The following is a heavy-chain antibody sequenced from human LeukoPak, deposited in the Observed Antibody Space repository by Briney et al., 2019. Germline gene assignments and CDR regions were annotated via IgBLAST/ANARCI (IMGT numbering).Heavy chain of an antibody. CDR2: INHSGST. CDR3: AREIGRLSPYSSGWYYYGMDV. Sequence: PSETLSLTCAVYGGSFSGYYWSWLRQPPGKGLEWIGEINHSGSTNYNPSLKSRVTISVDTSKNQFSLKLSSVTAADTAVYYCAREIGRLSPYSSGWYYYGMDVWGQGTTVTVSS. V-gene: IGHV4-34*01. CDR1: GGSFSGYY. D-gene: IGHD6-19*01. J-gene: IGHJ6*02.